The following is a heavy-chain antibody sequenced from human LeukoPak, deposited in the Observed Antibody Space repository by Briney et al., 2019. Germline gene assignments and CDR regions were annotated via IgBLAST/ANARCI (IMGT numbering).Heavy chain of an antibody. V-gene: IGHV3-21*01. D-gene: IGHD6-6*01. CDR2: ISGTSSYI. CDR3: VSSPRVAAQDV. J-gene: IGHJ6*04. Sequence: GGSLRLSCAASGFTFSSYSMIWVRQAPGKGLELVSSISGTSSYIYYADSVKGRFTISRDNAKNSLYLQMNSRRAEDTAVYYCVSSPRVAAQDVWGKGTTVTVSS. CDR1: GFTFSSYS.